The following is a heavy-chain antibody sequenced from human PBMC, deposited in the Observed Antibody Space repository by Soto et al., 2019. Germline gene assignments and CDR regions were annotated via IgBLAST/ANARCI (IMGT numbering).Heavy chain of an antibody. CDR2: IYYSGST. J-gene: IGHJ5*02. CDR1: GGSISSYY. CDR3: ARLRAQQWLVWRPTWFDP. Sequence: SETLSLTCTVSGGSISSYYWSWIRQPPGKGLEWIGYIYYSGSTNYNPSLKSRVTISVDTSKNQFSLKLSSVTAADTAVYYCARLRAQQWLVWRPTWFDPWGRGTLVTVSS. D-gene: IGHD6-19*01. V-gene: IGHV4-59*01.